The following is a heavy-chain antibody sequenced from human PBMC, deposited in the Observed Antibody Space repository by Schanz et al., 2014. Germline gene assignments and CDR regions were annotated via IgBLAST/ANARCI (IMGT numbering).Heavy chain of an antibody. CDR3: ARGGYSSGWYDRDIAHFDY. D-gene: IGHD6-19*01. CDR2: ISAYTNNT. V-gene: IGHV1-18*01. J-gene: IGHJ4*02. CDR1: GYTFISYG. Sequence: VQLVQSGAEVKKPGASVKVSCKASGYTFISYGLNWVRQAPGQGLEWMGWISAYTNNTNYAQKVQGRVTMTTDTSTSTAYMELRSLRSDDTAVYYCARGGYSSGWYDRDIAHFDYWGQGTLVTVSS.